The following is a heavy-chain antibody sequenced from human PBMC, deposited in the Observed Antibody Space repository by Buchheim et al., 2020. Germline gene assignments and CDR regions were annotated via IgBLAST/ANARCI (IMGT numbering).Heavy chain of an antibody. Sequence: QVQLQESGPGLVKPSQTLSLTCTVSGGSISSGDYYWSWIRQPPGKGLEWIGYIYYSGSTYYNPSLKSRVTISVDTSKNQFSLKLSSVTAADTAVYYCAREPGGGDIGPYDYVSPSGGYGMDVWGQGTT. V-gene: IGHV4-30-4*01. D-gene: IGHD3-16*01. CDR3: AREPGGGDIGPYDYVSPSGGYGMDV. CDR2: IYYSGST. CDR1: GGSISSGDYY. J-gene: IGHJ6*02.